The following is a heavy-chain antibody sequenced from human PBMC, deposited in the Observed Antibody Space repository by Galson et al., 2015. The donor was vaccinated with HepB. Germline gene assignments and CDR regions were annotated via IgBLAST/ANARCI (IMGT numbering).Heavy chain of an antibody. CDR2: ISAYNGNT. Sequence: SVKVSCKASGYTFTSYGISWVRQAPGQGLEWMGWISAYNGNTNYAQKLQGRVTMTTDTSTSTAYMELRSLRSDDTAVYYCARDKRSSALLWFPNWFDPWGQGTLVTVSS. CDR1: GYTFTSYG. D-gene: IGHD3-10*01. CDR3: ARDKRSSALLWFPNWFDP. V-gene: IGHV1-18*01. J-gene: IGHJ5*02.